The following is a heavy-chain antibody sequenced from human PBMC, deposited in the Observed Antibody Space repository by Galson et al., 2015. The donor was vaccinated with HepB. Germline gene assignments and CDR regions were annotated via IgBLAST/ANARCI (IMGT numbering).Heavy chain of an antibody. CDR2: IYYSGST. J-gene: IGHJ4*02. CDR3: ARHQYGDYVGLDFDY. Sequence: LSLTCTVSGGSISSSSYYWGWIRQPPGKGLEWIGSIYYSGSTYYNPSLKSRVTISVDTSKNQFSLKLSSVTAADTAVYYCARHQYGDYVGLDFDYWGQGTLVTVSS. CDR1: GGSISSSSYY. V-gene: IGHV4-39*01. D-gene: IGHD4-17*01.